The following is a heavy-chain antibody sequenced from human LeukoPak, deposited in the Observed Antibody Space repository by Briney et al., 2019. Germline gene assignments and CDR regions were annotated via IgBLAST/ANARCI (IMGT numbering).Heavy chain of an antibody. Sequence: ASVKVSCKASGYTFTGYYMHWVRQAPGRGLEWMGWMNPNSGGTNYAQKFQGRVTMTRDTSISTAYMELSRLRSDDTAVYYCASTGYCSGGSCYSNRYWGQGTLVTVSS. CDR3: ASTGYCSGGSCYSNRY. V-gene: IGHV1-2*02. CDR1: GYTFTGYY. D-gene: IGHD2-15*01. CDR2: MNPNSGGT. J-gene: IGHJ4*02.